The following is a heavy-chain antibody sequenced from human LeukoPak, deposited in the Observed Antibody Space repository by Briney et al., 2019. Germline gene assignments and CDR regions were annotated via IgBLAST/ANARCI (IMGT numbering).Heavy chain of an antibody. CDR2: FSGDSST. CDR1: GFTFANYA. CDR3: GKGPLVYGTH. Sequence: GGSLRLSCAASGFTFANYAMNWVRQAPGKGLEWVSGFSGDSSTFYADSVKGRFTISRDSSKNTLYLQMNSLRAEDTALYYCGKGPLVYGTHWGQGTLVTASS. D-gene: IGHD3-10*01. V-gene: IGHV3-23*01. J-gene: IGHJ4*01.